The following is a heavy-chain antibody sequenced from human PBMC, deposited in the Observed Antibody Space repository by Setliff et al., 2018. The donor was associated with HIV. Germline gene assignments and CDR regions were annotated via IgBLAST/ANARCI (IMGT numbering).Heavy chain of an antibody. Sequence: SETLSLTCSVSGGSFSGYYWSWIRQPPGKGLEWIGYIYVYNSERTNYNPSLTSRVTISVDTSKNQLSLKLSSVTAADTAVYYCARLKLSGVIDYWGQGTLVTVSS. CDR3: ARLKLSGVIDY. CDR2: IYVYNSERT. CDR1: GGSFSGYY. D-gene: IGHD2-8*01. V-gene: IGHV4-4*08. J-gene: IGHJ4*02.